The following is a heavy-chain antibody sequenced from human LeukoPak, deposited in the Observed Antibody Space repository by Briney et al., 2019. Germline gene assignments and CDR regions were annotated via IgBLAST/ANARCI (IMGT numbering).Heavy chain of an antibody. J-gene: IGHJ6*03. Sequence: PGGSLRLSCVVSGFTFSSYWMNWVRQPPGKGLEQVANIKQDGSEKYYVDSVKGRFTISRDNAKNSVYLQMNSLRAEDMAVYYCARMASYYFYMDVWGKGTTVTVSS. CDR1: GFTFSSYW. CDR2: IKQDGSEK. V-gene: IGHV3-7*01. D-gene: IGHD5-24*01. CDR3: ARMASYYFYMDV.